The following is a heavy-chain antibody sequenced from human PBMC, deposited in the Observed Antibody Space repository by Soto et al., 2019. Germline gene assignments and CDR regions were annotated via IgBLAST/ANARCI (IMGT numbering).Heavy chain of an antibody. CDR3: ARVGSDYDEEIFDY. CDR2: IIPIFGTA. V-gene: IGHV1-69*06. D-gene: IGHD5-12*01. Sequence: SVEVSCKASGGTFSSYAISWVRQAPGQGLEWMGGIIPIFGTANYAQKFQGRVTITADKSTSTAYMELSSLRSEDTAVYYCARVGSDYDEEIFDYWGQGTLVTVSS. J-gene: IGHJ4*02. CDR1: GGTFSSYA.